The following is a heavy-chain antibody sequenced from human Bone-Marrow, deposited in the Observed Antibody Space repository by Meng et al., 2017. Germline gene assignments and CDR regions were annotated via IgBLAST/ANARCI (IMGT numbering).Heavy chain of an antibody. J-gene: IGHJ4*02. Sequence: ASVKVSCKASGYTFSDYWLHWVRRAPGQGLEWMGRINPKSGDTHYAQKFQARVTMTGDTSISTAYMELSGLRSDDTAMYYCARDEDISAAGKLFGDYWGQGTLVTVSS. D-gene: IGHD6-25*01. CDR2: INPKSGDT. V-gene: IGHV1-2*06. CDR3: ARDEDISAAGKLFGDY. CDR1: GYTFSDYW.